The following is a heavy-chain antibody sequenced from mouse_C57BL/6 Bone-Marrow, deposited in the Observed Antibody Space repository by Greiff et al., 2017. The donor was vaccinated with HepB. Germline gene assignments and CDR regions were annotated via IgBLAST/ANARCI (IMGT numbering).Heavy chain of an antibody. CDR2: IDPSDSYT. Sequence: VQLQQPGAELVMPGASVKLSCKASGYTFTSYWMHWVKQRPGQGLEWIGEIDPSDSYTNYNQKFKGKSTLTVDKSSSTAYMQLSSLTSEDSAVYYCARLYDNFDYWGQGTTLTVSS. CDR1: GYTFTSYW. CDR3: ARLYDNFDY. V-gene: IGHV1-69*01. D-gene: IGHD2-12*01. J-gene: IGHJ2*01.